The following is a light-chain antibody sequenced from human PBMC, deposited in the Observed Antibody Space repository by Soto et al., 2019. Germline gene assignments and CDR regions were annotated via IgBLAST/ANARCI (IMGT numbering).Light chain of an antibody. CDR2: GTS. V-gene: IGKV3-15*01. CDR3: QQYNNWPRT. CDR1: QSVNGN. J-gene: IGKJ1*01. Sequence: EIVMTQSPATLSVSTGESATLSCRASQSVNGNLAWYQQKPGQAPRLFIYGTSTRGTGVPARFSGSGSATEFTLTISSLQSEDFAVYYCQQYNNWPRTFGQGTKVEIK.